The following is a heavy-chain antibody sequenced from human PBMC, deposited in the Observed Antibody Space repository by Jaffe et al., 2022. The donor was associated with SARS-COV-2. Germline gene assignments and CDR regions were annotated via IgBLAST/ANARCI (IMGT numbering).Heavy chain of an antibody. CDR3: ARVRGTWGELSP. D-gene: IGHD3-16*02. CDR2: IYYSGST. J-gene: IGHJ5*02. CDR1: GGSISSYY. V-gene: IGHV4-59*01. Sequence: QVQLQESGPGLVKPSETLSLTCTVSGGSISSYYWSWIRQPPGKGLEWIGYIYYSGSTNYNPSLKSRVTISVDTSKNQFSLKLSSVTAADTAVYYCARVRGTWGELSPWGQGTLVTVSS.